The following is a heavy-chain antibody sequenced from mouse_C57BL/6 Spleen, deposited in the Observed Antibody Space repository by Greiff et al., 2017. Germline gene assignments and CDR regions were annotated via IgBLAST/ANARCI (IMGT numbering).Heavy chain of an antibody. V-gene: IGHV5-6*01. J-gene: IGHJ1*03. CDR2: ISSGGSYT. CDR1: GFTFSSYG. CDR3: ARSGDGYYEGYFDV. D-gene: IGHD2-3*01. Sequence: EVQVVESGGDLVKPGGSLKLSCAASGFTFSSYGMSWVRQTPDKRLEWVATISSGGSYTYYPDSVKGRFTISRDNAKNTLYLQMSSLKSEDTAMYYCARSGDGYYEGYFDVWGTGTTVTVSS.